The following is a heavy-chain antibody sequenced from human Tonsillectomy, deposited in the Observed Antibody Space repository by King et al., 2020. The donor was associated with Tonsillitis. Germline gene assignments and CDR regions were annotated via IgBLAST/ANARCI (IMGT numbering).Heavy chain of an antibody. D-gene: IGHD1-7*01. Sequence: VQLQESGPGLVKPLETLSLTCTVSGYSISSGYYWGWIRQPPGKGLEWIGSIYHSGSPYYNPSLKSRVTLSLDTSKNQFSLELSSVTAADTAVYYCARLGTGTNIFHYWGQGTLVTVSS. V-gene: IGHV4-38-2*02. CDR1: GYSISSGYY. J-gene: IGHJ4*02. CDR3: ARLGTGTNIFHY. CDR2: IYHSGSP.